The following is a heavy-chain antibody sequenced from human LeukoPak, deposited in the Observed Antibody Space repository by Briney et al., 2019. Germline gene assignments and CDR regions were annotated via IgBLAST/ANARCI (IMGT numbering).Heavy chain of an antibody. CDR1: GGSTSTDNW. D-gene: IGHD6-19*01. CDR2: IYHNGDV. V-gene: IGHV4-4*02. Sequence: SGTPSLTCAVSGGSTSTDNWWHWIRQSPGKGLEWIAEIYHNGDVHYNPSLKSRVTMSVDTSKNQFSLKVNSVTAADTATYFCAREVAAGSYRGFDYWGQGTLVTVSS. CDR3: AREVAAGSYRGFDY. J-gene: IGHJ4*01.